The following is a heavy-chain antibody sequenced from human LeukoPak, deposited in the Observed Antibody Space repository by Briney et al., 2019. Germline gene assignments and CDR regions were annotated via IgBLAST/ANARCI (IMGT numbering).Heavy chain of an antibody. J-gene: IGHJ6*03. CDR3: AREQGQGYYYYMDV. Sequence: ASVKVSCKASGYTFTGYYMHWVRQAPGQGLEWMGWINPNSGGTNYAQKFQGRVTMTRDTSISSAYMELSRLRSDDTAVYYCAREQGQGYYYYMDVWGKGTTVTVSS. V-gene: IGHV1-2*02. CDR1: GYTFTGYY. CDR2: INPNSGGT.